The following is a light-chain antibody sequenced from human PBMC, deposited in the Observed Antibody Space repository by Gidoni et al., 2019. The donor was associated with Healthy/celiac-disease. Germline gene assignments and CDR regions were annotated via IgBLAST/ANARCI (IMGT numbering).Light chain of an antibody. Sequence: EIVLTHSPGTLSLSPGERAPRSCRASQSVSSSYLAWYQQKPGQAPRLLIYGASSRATGIPDRFSGSGSGTDFTLTISRLEPEDFAVYYCQQYGSSPWTFXQXTKVEIK. CDR1: QSVSSSY. CDR3: QQYGSSPWT. J-gene: IGKJ1*01. V-gene: IGKV3-20*01. CDR2: GAS.